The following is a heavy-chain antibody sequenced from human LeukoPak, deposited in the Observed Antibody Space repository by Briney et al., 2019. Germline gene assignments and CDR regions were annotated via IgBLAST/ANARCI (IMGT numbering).Heavy chain of an antibody. Sequence: GGSLRLSCVASGFTFSSYSMNWVRQAPGKGLEWVSYISSSSGTIYYADSVKGRFTISRDNAKNSLYLQMNSLRAEDTAIYYCARDLQAIYWGQGTLVTVPS. CDR2: ISSSSGTI. CDR1: GFTFSSYS. CDR3: ARDLQAIY. V-gene: IGHV3-48*01. J-gene: IGHJ4*02.